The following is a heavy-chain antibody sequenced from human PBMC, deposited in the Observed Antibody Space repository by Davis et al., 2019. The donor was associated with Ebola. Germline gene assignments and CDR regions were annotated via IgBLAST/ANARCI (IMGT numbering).Heavy chain of an antibody. D-gene: IGHD2-15*01. CDR1: GGTFSSYA. J-gene: IGHJ4*02. Sequence: SVKVSCKASGGTFSSYAISWVRQAPGQGLEWMGGIIPIFGTANYAQKFQGRVTITADESTSTAYMELSSLRSEDTAVYYCAREPLHARRYCSGGSCYSLGSQAPFDYWGQGTLVTVSS. CDR3: AREPLHARRYCSGGSCYSLGSQAPFDY. V-gene: IGHV1-69*13. CDR2: IIPIFGTA.